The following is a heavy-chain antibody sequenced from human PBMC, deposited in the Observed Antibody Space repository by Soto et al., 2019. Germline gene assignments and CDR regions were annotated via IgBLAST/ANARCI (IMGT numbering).Heavy chain of an antibody. Sequence: GGSLRLSCAASGFTFSSYSMNWVRQAPGKGLEWVSYISSSSSTIYYADSVKGRFTISRDNAKNSLYLQMNSLRDEDTAVYYCARSTSGTVLRFLEWLLYDDYWGQGTLVTVSS. J-gene: IGHJ4*02. CDR1: GFTFSSYS. V-gene: IGHV3-48*02. CDR3: ARSTSGTVLRFLEWLLYDDY. D-gene: IGHD3-3*01. CDR2: ISSSSSTI.